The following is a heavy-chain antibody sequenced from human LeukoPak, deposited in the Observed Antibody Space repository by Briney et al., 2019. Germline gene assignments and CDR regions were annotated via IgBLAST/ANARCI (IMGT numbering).Heavy chain of an antibody. CDR1: GYTFIAYY. V-gene: IGHV1-2*02. J-gene: IGHJ4*02. CDR3: ARDWGPTGSYLDY. D-gene: IGHD1-1*01. Sequence: ASVTVSCKASGYTFIAYYIHWVRQAPGQGLEWMGWINPNSGGTKYAQKFQGSVTMTRGTSISTAYMELTSDDTAIYYCARDWGPTGSYLDYWGQGTLVTVSS. CDR2: INPNSGGT.